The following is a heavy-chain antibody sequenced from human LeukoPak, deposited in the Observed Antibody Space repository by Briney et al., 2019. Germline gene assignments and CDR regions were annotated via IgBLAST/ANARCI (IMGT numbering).Heavy chain of an antibody. Sequence: GGSLRLSCAASGFTVSSKYMSWVRQTPGKGLQWVARIYSSGDAYTPDSVKGRFTISRDNAKNTLHLQMTSLRAEDTAVYYCARGGPDSSDYSSLFDYWGRGILVTVSS. J-gene: IGHJ4*02. CDR1: GFTVSSKY. V-gene: IGHV3-53*01. CDR3: ARGGPDSSDYSSLFDY. CDR2: IYSSGDA. D-gene: IGHD3-22*01.